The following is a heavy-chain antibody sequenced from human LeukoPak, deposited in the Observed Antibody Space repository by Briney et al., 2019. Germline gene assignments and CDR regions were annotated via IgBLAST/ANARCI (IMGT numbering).Heavy chain of an antibody. Sequence: PGGSLRLSCAASGFTFSNYAMRWVRQAPGKGLEWVSAISGHAGSTYYTNSVRGRFTISRDDSKNTLYLQMNSLRAEDTAVYYCAKDIVVVPAAGAAFDFWGQGTMVTVSS. D-gene: IGHD2-2*01. J-gene: IGHJ3*01. CDR2: ISGHAGST. CDR3: AKDIVVVPAAGAAFDF. V-gene: IGHV3-23*01. CDR1: GFTFSNYA.